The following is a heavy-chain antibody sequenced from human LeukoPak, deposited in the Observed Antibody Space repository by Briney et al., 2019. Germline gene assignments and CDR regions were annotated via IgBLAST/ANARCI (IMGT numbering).Heavy chain of an antibody. CDR2: ISWDGGTI. Sequence: LGGSLRLSCAASGFGFDDYTMHWVRQAPGKGLEWVSLISWDGGTIYYAESVKGRFTTSRDNSRNSLYLQMNGLRTEDTALYYCAKDRGIAADGMDVWGQGTTVTVSS. CDR3: AKDRGIAADGMDV. CDR1: GFGFDDYT. J-gene: IGHJ6*02. D-gene: IGHD6-13*01. V-gene: IGHV3-43*01.